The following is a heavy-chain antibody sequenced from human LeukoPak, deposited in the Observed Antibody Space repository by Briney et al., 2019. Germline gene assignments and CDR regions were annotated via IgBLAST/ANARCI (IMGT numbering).Heavy chain of an antibody. J-gene: IGHJ6*03. D-gene: IGHD3-3*01. Sequence: SETLSLTCTVSGGSISSSSYYWGWIRQPPGKGLEWIGSIYYSGSTYYNPSLKSRVTISVDTSKNQFSLKLSSVTAADTAVYYCARVGFLELTYYYYYMDVWGKGTTVTVSS. CDR3: ARVGFLELTYYYYYMDV. V-gene: IGHV4-39*07. CDR2: IYYSGST. CDR1: GGSISSSSYY.